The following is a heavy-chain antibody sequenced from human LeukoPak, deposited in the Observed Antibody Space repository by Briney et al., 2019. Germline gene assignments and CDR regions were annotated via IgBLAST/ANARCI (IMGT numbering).Heavy chain of an antibody. D-gene: IGHD3-3*01. Sequence: ASVKVSCKASGYTFTSYDINWVRQATGQGLEWMGWMNPNSGNTGYAQKFQGRVAITRNTSISTAYMELSSLRSEDTAVYYCARGGFPYYDFWSGYPNYYYYYYMDVWGKGTTVTVSS. V-gene: IGHV1-8*03. CDR2: MNPNSGNT. CDR3: ARGGFPYYDFWSGYPNYYYYYYMDV. J-gene: IGHJ6*03. CDR1: GYTFTSYD.